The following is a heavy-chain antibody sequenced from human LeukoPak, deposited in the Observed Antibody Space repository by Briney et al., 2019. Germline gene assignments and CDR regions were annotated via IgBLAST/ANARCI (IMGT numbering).Heavy chain of an antibody. V-gene: IGHV3-30*18. D-gene: IGHD1-1*01. Sequence: GGSLRLSCAASGFTLRSYWMSWVRQAPGKGLEWVALISYDGGNKNYANSVKGRFTISRDNSKNTLYLQMNSLRAEDTAVYYCAKDANTYKNYYYGLDVWGQGTTVTVSS. CDR1: GFTLRSYW. J-gene: IGHJ6*02. CDR2: ISYDGGNK. CDR3: AKDANTYKNYYYGLDV.